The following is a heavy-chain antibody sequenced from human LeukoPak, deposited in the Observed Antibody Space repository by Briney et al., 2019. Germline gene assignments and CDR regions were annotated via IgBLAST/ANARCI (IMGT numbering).Heavy chain of an antibody. J-gene: IGHJ4*02. CDR1: GFTFSSSA. D-gene: IGHD4-17*01. CDR2: NSGGGGYT. V-gene: IGHV3-23*01. CDR3: AKLDGDYY. Sequence: GGSLRLSCAASGFTFSSSAISWVRQAPGKGLDWVSSNSGGGGYTYYAHSVKGRFTISRDNSKNTLSLLMDSLRAEDTAVYYCAKLDGDYYWGQGTLVTVSS.